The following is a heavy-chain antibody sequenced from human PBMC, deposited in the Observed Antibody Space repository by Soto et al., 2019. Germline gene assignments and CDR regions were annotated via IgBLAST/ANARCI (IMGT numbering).Heavy chain of an antibody. CDR1: DGSITTSHW. D-gene: IGHD4-17*01. CDR3: ARTNGDLISFDY. CDR2: IFHSGST. J-gene: IGHJ4*02. Sequence: PSETLSLTCAVSDGSITTSHWWSWLRQPPGKGLEWIGEIFHSGSTSSNPSLKSRVTISVDKSKNQFSLKLSSVTAADTAVYFCARTNGDLISFDYWGQGALVTVSS. V-gene: IGHV4-4*02.